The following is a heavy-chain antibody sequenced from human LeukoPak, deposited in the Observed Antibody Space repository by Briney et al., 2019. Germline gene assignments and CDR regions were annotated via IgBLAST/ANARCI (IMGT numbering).Heavy chain of an antibody. CDR1: GGSFSGYY. CDR3: ARGPSRSQLLRSNWFDP. V-gene: IGHV4-34*01. Sequence: KASETLSLTCAVYGGSFSGYYWSWIRQPPGKGLEWIGEINHSGSTNYNPSLKSRVTISVDTSKNQFSLKLSSVTAADTAVYYCARGPSRSQLLRSNWFDPWGQGTLVTGSS. J-gene: IGHJ5*02. CDR2: INHSGST. D-gene: IGHD2-2*01.